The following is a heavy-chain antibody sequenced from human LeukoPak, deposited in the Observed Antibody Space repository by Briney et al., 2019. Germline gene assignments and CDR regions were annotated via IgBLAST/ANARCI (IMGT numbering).Heavy chain of an antibody. CDR2: IKQDGSEK. CDR1: GFTFSSYW. D-gene: IGHD3-9*01. CDR3: ARDFAYYDILTPYYYYGLDV. Sequence: GGSLRLSCAASGFTFSSYWMSWVRQAPGKGLEWVANIKQDGSEKYYVDSVKGRFTISRDNAKNSVYLQMNRLRAEDTAVYYCARDFAYYDILTPYYYYGLDVWGQGTTVTVSS. V-gene: IGHV3-7*03. J-gene: IGHJ6*02.